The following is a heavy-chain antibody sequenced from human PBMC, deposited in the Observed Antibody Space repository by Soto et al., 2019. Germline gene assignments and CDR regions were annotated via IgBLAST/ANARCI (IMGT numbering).Heavy chain of an antibody. Sequence: QVQLVQSGAEVKKPGASVKVSCRASGYNFTSYGISWVRQAPGQGLEWMGWISAYNGNTNYAQKLQGRVTMTTDTSTSTAYMELRSLRSDDTAVYYCARDRVVRGVISWFDPWGQGTLVTVSS. CDR2: ISAYNGNT. D-gene: IGHD3-10*01. V-gene: IGHV1-18*01. CDR3: ARDRVVRGVISWFDP. CDR1: GYNFTSYG. J-gene: IGHJ5*02.